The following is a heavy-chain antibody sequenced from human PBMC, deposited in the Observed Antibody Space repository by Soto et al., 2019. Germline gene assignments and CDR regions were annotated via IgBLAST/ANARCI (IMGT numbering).Heavy chain of an antibody. V-gene: IGHV3-23*01. J-gene: IGHJ6*03. D-gene: IGHD3-3*01. Sequence: GGSLRLSCAASGFTFSSYAMSWVRQAPGKGLEWVSAISGSGGSTYYADSVKGRFTISRDNSKNTLYLQMNSLRAEDTAVYYCATPRALRSLLANPYYYMDVWGKGTTVTVS. CDR1: GFTFSSYA. CDR2: ISGSGGST. CDR3: ATPRALRSLLANPYYYMDV.